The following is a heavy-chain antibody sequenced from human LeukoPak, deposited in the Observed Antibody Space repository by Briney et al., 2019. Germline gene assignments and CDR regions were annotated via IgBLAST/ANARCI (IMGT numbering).Heavy chain of an antibody. CDR1: GFTFSSYA. CDR2: ISGSGGST. J-gene: IGHJ6*02. V-gene: IGHV3-23*01. Sequence: PGGSLRLSCAASGFTFSSYAMSWVRQAPGKGLEWVSAISGSGGSTYYADSVKGRFTISRDNSKNTLYLQMNSLRAEDTAVYYCAKDTRRGGDHFKVKTTYYYYGMDVWGQGTTVTVSS. CDR3: AKDTRRGGDHFKVKTTYYYYGMDV. D-gene: IGHD2-21*02.